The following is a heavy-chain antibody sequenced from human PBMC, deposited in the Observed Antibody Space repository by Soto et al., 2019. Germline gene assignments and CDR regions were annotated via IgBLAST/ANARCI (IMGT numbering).Heavy chain of an antibody. CDR3: AKERDYGDYEGDLDY. CDR2: ISYDGSNK. J-gene: IGHJ4*02. Sequence: QVRLVESGGGVVQPGRSLRLSCAASGFTFSSYGMHWVRQAPGKGLEWVAVISYDGSNKYYADSVKSRFTISRDNSKNTLYLQMNSLRAEDTAVYYCAKERDYGDYEGDLDYWGQGTLVTVSS. CDR1: GFTFSSYG. V-gene: IGHV3-30*18. D-gene: IGHD4-17*01.